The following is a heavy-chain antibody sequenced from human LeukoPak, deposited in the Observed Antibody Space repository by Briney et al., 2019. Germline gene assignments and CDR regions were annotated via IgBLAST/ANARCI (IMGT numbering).Heavy chain of an antibody. Sequence: PGRSLRLSCAASGFTFSSFGMHWVRQAPGKGLGWVAVISSDGNNQNYAGSVKGRFSVSRDNSKNTLYLQMNGLTAEDTAVYYCAKARAAPSDFDYWGQGALVTVSS. CDR2: ISSDGNNQ. V-gene: IGHV3-30*18. J-gene: IGHJ4*02. CDR3: AKARAAPSDFDY. D-gene: IGHD6-13*01. CDR1: GFTFSSFG.